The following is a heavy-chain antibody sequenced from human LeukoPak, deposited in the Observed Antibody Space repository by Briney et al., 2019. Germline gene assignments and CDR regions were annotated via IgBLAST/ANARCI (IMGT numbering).Heavy chain of an antibody. D-gene: IGHD4-17*01. J-gene: IGHJ4*02. CDR1: GYTFTSYG. Sequence: ASVKVSCKASGYTFTSYGISWVRQAPGQGLEWMGWISAYNGNTHYAQKHQGRVTMTTDTSTSTAYMELRSLRSDDTAVYYCARDEDYGDYVYFDYWGQGTLVTVSS. CDR3: ARDEDYGDYVYFDY. CDR2: ISAYNGNT. V-gene: IGHV1-18*01.